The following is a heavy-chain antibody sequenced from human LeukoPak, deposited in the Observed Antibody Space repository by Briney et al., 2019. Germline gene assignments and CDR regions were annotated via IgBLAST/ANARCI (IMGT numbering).Heavy chain of an antibody. J-gene: IGHJ4*02. V-gene: IGHV4-61*02. CDR2: IYTSGST. Sequence: SETLSLTCTVSGGSISSGSYYWSWIRQPAGKGLEWIGRIYTSGSTNYNPSLKSRVTISVDTSKTQFSLKLSSVTAADTAVYYCAREVEMATIYWGQGTLVTVSS. CDR3: AREVEMATIY. CDR1: GGSISSGSYY. D-gene: IGHD5-24*01.